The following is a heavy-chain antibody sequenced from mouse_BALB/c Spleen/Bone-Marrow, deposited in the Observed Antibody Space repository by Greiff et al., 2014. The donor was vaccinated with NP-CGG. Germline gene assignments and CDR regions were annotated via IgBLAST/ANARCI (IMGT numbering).Heavy chain of an antibody. CDR2: IDPANGNT. CDR1: GFNIKDTY. D-gene: IGHD1-1*01. J-gene: IGHJ3*01. CDR3: AIYYYGSSGFAY. V-gene: IGHV14-3*02. Sequence: LVESGAELVKPGASVKLSCTASGFNIKDTYMHWVKQRPEQGLEWIGRIDPANGNTKYDPKFQGKATITADTSSNTAYLQLSSLTSEDTAVYYCAIYYYGSSGFAYWGQGTQVTVSA.